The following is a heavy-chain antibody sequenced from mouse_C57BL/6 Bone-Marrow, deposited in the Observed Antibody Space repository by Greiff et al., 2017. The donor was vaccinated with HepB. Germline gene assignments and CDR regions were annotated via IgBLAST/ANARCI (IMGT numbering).Heavy chain of an antibody. D-gene: IGHD1-1*02. CDR2: IDPSDSDT. V-gene: IGHV1-69*01. CDR3: ARYGSSYDRYFDY. CDR1: GYTFTSYW. Sequence: QVQLQQPGAELVMPGASVKLSCKASGYTFTSYWMHWVKQRPGQGLEWIGEIDPSDSDTNYNQKFKGKSTLTVDKSSSTAYMQLSSLTSEDSAVFNCARYGSSYDRYFDYWGQGTTLTVSS. J-gene: IGHJ2*01.